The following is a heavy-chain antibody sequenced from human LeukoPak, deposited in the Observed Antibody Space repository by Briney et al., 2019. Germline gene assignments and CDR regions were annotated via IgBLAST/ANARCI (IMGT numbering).Heavy chain of an antibody. Sequence: GESLKISCKGSGYSFSSDWIGWVRKMPGKGVEWMGIIYPGHSDTKYSPSFQGQVTMSADRSINTAYLQWSSLKASDTAIYYCARAPLDSSGNHWGVWFDPWGQGTLVTVSS. CDR2: IYPGHSDT. CDR3: ARAPLDSSGNHWGVWFDP. D-gene: IGHD3-22*01. J-gene: IGHJ5*02. V-gene: IGHV5-51*01. CDR1: GYSFSSDW.